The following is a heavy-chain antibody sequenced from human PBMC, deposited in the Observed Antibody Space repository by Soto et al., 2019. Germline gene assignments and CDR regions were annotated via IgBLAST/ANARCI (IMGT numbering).Heavy chain of an antibody. CDR3: ARSGSYGGGYFDY. D-gene: IGHD1-26*01. J-gene: IGHJ4*02. CDR1: GGSFSGYY. CDR2: IYHSGST. V-gene: IGHV4-34*01. Sequence: PSETLPLTCAVYGGSFSGYYWIWIRQPPGKGLEWIGEIYHSGSTNYNPSLKSRVTISVDKSKNQFSLKLSSVTAADTAVYYCARSGSYGGGYFDYWGQGTLVTSPQ.